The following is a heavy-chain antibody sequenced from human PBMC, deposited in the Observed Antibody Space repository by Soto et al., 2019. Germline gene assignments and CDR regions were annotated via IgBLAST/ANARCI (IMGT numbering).Heavy chain of an antibody. D-gene: IGHD2-15*01. V-gene: IGHV4-39*01. CDR3: ARLVVVSPVANA. CDR2: VFYNGTT. CDR1: GGSINTNNYY. Sequence: SETLSLTCTVSGGSINTNNYYWGWVRQPPGKGLEWIGSVFYNGTTYYSPSLKSRVTISLAPSRTQFSLKLESVTAADTAVYFCARLVVVSPVANAWGQGTLVTVSS. J-gene: IGHJ5*02.